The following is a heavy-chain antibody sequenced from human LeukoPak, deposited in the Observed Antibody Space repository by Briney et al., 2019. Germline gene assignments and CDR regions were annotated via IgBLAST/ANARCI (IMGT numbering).Heavy chain of an antibody. CDR3: ARGTGDIVVVPAAPRKGYNWFDP. V-gene: IGHV1-2*02. J-gene: IGHJ5*02. CDR1: GYTFTGYY. Sequence: ASVKVSCKASGYTFTGYYMHWVRQAPGQGLEWMGWINPKSGGTNYAQKFQGRGTMTRDTSISTAYMELSRLRSDDTAVYYCARGTGDIVVVPAAPRKGYNWFDPWGQGTLVTVSS. CDR2: INPKSGGT. D-gene: IGHD2-2*01.